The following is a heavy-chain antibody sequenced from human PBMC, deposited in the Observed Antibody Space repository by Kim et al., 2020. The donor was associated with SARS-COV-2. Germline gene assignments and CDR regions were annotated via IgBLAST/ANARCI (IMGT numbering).Heavy chain of an antibody. Sequence: ASVKVSCKASGYTFTSYDIHWVRQAPGQGLEWMGRMNPNSGNTGYAQKFQGRVTMTRNTSISTAYMELSSLRSEDTAVYYCARGRPFQIYGFWCDNDRDDWGQGTLVTVSS. CDR2: MNPNSGNT. V-gene: IGHV1-8*02. CDR3: ARGRPFQIYGFWCDNDRDD. J-gene: IGHJ4*02. D-gene: IGHD3-3*01. CDR1: GYTFTSYD.